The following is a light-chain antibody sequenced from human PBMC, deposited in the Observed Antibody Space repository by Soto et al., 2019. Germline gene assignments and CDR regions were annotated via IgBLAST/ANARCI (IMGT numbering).Light chain of an antibody. Sequence: PGERAPLSCMASQTVSSARLAWFQQKPGQAPRLLIYCASSRAPGIPDRFSGSGSETDFTLTITRLESEDFAVYSCHQYGSSPLTFGGGTKVDIK. J-gene: IGKJ4*01. CDR3: HQYGSSPLT. V-gene: IGKV3-20*01. CDR1: QTVSSAR. CDR2: CAS.